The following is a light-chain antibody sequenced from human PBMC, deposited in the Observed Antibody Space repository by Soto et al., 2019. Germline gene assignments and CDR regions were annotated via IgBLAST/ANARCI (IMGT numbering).Light chain of an antibody. J-gene: IGKJ4*01. Sequence: IQLTQSPSSLSASVGDRVTITCRASQGISSYLAWYQQKPGKAPKLLIYAASTLQSGVPSRLSGSGSGTDFTLTVSSLQPEDFAIYYCQQLQTFGGGTKVEIK. CDR2: AAS. CDR3: QQLQT. CDR1: QGISSY. V-gene: IGKV1-9*01.